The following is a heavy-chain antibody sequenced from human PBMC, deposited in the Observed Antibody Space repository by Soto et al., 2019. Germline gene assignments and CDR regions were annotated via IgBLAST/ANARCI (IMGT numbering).Heavy chain of an antibody. CDR1: GFPFTSYG. D-gene: IGHD3-10*01. V-gene: IGHV3-30*03. J-gene: IGHJ4*02. Sequence: QVQLVESGGGVVQPGRSLRLSCAASGFPFTSYGMHWVREGPGKGLEWVASISYDGSDKYYADSVKGRFTISRDNSKNTLYLQMSSLRPEETALYYCVGGQYYFDYRGQGTLVIVSS. CDR2: ISYDGSDK. CDR3: VGGQYYFDY.